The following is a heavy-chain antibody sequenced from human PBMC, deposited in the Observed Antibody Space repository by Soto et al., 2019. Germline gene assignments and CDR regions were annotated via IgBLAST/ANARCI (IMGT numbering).Heavy chain of an antibody. Sequence: PGGSLRLSCAASGFTFSDHYMDWVRQAPGKGLEWVSSISSSSSYIYYADSVKGRFTISRDNAKNSLYLQMNSLRAEDTAVYYCARDAFSSVTDYWGQGTLVTVSS. CDR1: GFTFSDHY. CDR2: ISSSSSYI. CDR3: ARDAFSSVTDY. D-gene: IGHD4-4*01. V-gene: IGHV3-21*01. J-gene: IGHJ4*02.